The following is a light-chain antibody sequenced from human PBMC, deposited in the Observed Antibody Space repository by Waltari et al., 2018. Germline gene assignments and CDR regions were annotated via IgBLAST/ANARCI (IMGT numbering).Light chain of an antibody. J-gene: IGKJ3*01. Sequence: EIVLTQSPATLSLSPGERATLSCRASQSVYNYLAWYQQKPGQAPRLLIYESSNRATGIPARFSGSGSGTDVTLSIIGLEPEDCAVYYCQQRSHWPRTFGPGPKVDIK. CDR3: QQRSHWPRT. CDR1: QSVYNY. V-gene: IGKV3-11*01. CDR2: ESS.